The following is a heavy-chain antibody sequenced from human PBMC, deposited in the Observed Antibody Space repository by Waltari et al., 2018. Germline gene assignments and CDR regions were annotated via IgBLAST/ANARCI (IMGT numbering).Heavy chain of an antibody. CDR1: GGSISSGSYY. CDR2: IYTRGST. D-gene: IGHD3-16*01. CDR3: ARGITGPDYFDY. V-gene: IGHV4-61*09. J-gene: IGHJ4*02. Sequence: QVQLQESGPGLVKPSQTLSLTCTVSGGSISSGSYYWSCIRQPAGKGLEWIGYIYTRGSTNYNPSLKSRFTISVDTSKNQFSLKLSSVTAADTAVDYCARGITGPDYFDYWGQGTLVTVSS.